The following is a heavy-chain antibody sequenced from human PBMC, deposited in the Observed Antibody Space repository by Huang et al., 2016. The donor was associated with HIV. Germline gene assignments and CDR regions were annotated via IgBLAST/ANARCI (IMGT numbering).Heavy chain of an antibody. CDR2: IYYGGTT. D-gene: IGHD6-13*01. CDR1: GGSIRTNDYY. V-gene: IGHV4-39*02. Sequence: QLQLQESGPGLLKPSETLSLTCTVSGGSIRTNDYYWGWTRQPPGKGLEWIGSIYYGGTTYYNPSLRSRLTISVDTSKNQFSLRLTSVTAADTDVYYCARESYHRLFFGSWYGFSLDYWGQELWSPSPQ. J-gene: IGHJ4*01. CDR3: ARESYHRLFFGSWYGFSLDY.